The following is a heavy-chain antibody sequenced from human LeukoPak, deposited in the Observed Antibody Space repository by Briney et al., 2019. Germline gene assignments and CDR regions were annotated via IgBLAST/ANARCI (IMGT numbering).Heavy chain of an antibody. D-gene: IGHD2-2*01. V-gene: IGHV3-23*01. CDR1: GITFTNSA. Sequence: GGSLRLSCAASGITFTNSAVSWVRQAPGKGLEWVSAISGSGGHTYYADAVKGRVTISRDRNTLYLQMNSLRDDDTAVYYCGKWGSCIGTSCYYSGMDVWGRGTTVIVS. CDR3: GKWGSCIGTSCYYSGMDV. J-gene: IGHJ6*02. CDR2: ISGSGGHT.